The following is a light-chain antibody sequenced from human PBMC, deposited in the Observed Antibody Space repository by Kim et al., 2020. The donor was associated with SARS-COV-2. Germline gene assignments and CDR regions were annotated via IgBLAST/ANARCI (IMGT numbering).Light chain of an antibody. CDR3: LQHNTSPIT. Sequence: ASVGDRDTITCRASQGIRKDLGWYQQNPVRAPKRLIYGASSLQSGVPSRFSGSGSGTEFTLTISRLQPEDFATYFCLQHNTSPITFGHGTRLEIK. J-gene: IGKJ5*01. CDR1: QGIRKD. CDR2: GAS. V-gene: IGKV1-17*01.